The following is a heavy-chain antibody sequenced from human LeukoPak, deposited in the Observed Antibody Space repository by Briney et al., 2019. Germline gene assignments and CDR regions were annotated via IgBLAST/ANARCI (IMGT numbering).Heavy chain of an antibody. CDR1: GFTFSSYW. Sequence: GGSLRLSCAASGFTFSSYWMSWVRQAPGKGLEWVAVISNDGSIKHYADSVKGRFTISRDNSKNTLFLQMDSLRVEDTAVYYCAKAPPGLSLDPWGQGTLVTVSS. D-gene: IGHD1-14*01. V-gene: IGHV3-30*18. CDR2: ISNDGSIK. J-gene: IGHJ5*02. CDR3: AKAPPGLSLDP.